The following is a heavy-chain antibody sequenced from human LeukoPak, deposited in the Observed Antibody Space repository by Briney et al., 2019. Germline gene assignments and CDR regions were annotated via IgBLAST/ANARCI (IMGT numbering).Heavy chain of an antibody. J-gene: IGHJ4*02. V-gene: IGHV3-30*02. CDR3: AKDGGSGYYSYYVDY. CDR1: VFTLSSHG. CDR2: IQYDGNSK. D-gene: IGHD3-22*01. Sequence: GGSLRLLCAASVFTLSSHGMHCVREAPGKGREGVTFIQYDGNSKHYADSARGRFAICGDNSKHTLYREKKSLRAGDRAVYYFAKDGGSGYYSYYVDYWGQGTLVTVSS.